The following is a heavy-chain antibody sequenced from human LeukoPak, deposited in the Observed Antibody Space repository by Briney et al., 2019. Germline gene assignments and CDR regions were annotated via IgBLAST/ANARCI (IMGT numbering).Heavy chain of an antibody. CDR2: IYHSGNT. Sequence: PSETLSLTCTVSSYSISSGYYWGWIRQPPGKGLEGIGSIYHSGNTYYNPSLKSRVTISVDTSKNQFSLKLSSVTAADTAVYYCARVPHGETIFGVVLYWFDPWGQGTLVTVSS. J-gene: IGHJ5*02. D-gene: IGHD3-3*01. CDR3: ARVPHGETIFGVVLYWFDP. V-gene: IGHV4-38-2*02. CDR1: SYSISSGYY.